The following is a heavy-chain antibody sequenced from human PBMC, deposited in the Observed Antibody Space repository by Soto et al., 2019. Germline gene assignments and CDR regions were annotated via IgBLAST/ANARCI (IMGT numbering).Heavy chain of an antibody. V-gene: IGHV4-39*01. CDR1: GGSISSSSFY. J-gene: IGHJ4*02. D-gene: IGHD6-19*01. CDR3: ARLRLGITVTEPFDN. CDR2: IYYSGST. Sequence: QLQLQESGPGLVKPSETLSLTCTVSGGSISSSSFYWGWIRQPPGKGLEWIGNIYYSGSTYYNPSLKSRVTKXXDXSXXQFSLKLNSVTAADTAVYYCARLRLGITVTEPFDNWGQGTLVTVSS.